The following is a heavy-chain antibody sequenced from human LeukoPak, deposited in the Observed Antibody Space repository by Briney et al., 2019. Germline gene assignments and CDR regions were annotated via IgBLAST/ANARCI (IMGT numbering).Heavy chain of an antibody. Sequence: GGSLRLSCAASGSTFRTYWMHWVRHAPGKGLVWVSRINSDGSSTNYADSVKGRFTISRDNAKNTLYLQMNSLRAEDTAVYYCGRGNYYGMDVWGQGTTVTVSS. CDR1: GSTFRTYW. D-gene: IGHD3-10*01. V-gene: IGHV3-74*01. J-gene: IGHJ6*02. CDR2: INSDGSST. CDR3: GRGNYYGMDV.